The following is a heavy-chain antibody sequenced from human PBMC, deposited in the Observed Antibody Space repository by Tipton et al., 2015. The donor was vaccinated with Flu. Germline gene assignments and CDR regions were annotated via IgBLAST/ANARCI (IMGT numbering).Heavy chain of an antibody. CDR3: AGDDYGGDDWGYHGMGV. D-gene: IGHD4/OR15-4a*01. CDR2: IRGDGGEK. J-gene: IGHJ6*02. V-gene: IGHV3-7*01. CDR1: EFTFSSYW. Sequence: SLRLSCAAFEFTFSSYWMSWVRQAPGKGLEWVANIRGDGGEKHYVDSVKGRFIISRDNDRKSLYLQMNSLRVEDTAVYYCAGDDYGGDDWGYHGMGVWGQGTTVPFSS.